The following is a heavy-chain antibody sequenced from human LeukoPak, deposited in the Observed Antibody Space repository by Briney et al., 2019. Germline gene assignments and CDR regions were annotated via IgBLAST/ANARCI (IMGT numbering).Heavy chain of an antibody. CDR1: GYSFTSYW. Sequence: GESLKISCKGSGYSFTSYWIGWVRQMPGKGLEWMGIIYPGDSDTRYSPSFQGQVTISADKSISTAYLQWSSLKASDTAMYYCARDPIDYGDYDLDSFAFDIWGQGTMVTVSS. CDR2: IYPGDSDT. J-gene: IGHJ3*02. V-gene: IGHV5-51*01. CDR3: ARDPIDYGDYDLDSFAFDI. D-gene: IGHD4-17*01.